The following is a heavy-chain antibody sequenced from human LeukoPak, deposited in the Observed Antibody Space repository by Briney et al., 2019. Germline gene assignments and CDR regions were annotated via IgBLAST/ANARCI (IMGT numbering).Heavy chain of an antibody. V-gene: IGHV3-73*01. CDR2: IRSKANSYAT. D-gene: IGHD7-27*01. CDR3: VGTLDAFDI. J-gene: IGHJ3*02. Sequence: GGSLRLSCAASGFTFSGSAMHWVRQASGKGLEWVGRIRSKANSYATAYAASVKGRFTISRDDSKNTAYLQMNSLKTEDTAVYYRVGTLDAFDIWGQGTMVTVSS. CDR1: GFTFSGSA.